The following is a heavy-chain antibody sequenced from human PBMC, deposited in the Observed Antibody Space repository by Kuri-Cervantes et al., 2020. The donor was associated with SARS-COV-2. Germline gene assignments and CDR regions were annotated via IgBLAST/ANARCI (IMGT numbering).Heavy chain of an antibody. D-gene: IGHD4-17*01. V-gene: IGHV3-23*01. CDR2: IRGGGYTT. J-gene: IGHJ3*01. CDR3: AKDPNGDYVGAFDF. CDR1: GFTFSRYA. Sequence: GESLKISCAPSGFTFSRYAMIWVRQAPGKGLEWISAIRGGGYTTYYADSLKGRFTISRDNFKNTLYLQMNNLRAEDTAVYYCAKDPNGDYVGAFDFWGQGTLVTVSS.